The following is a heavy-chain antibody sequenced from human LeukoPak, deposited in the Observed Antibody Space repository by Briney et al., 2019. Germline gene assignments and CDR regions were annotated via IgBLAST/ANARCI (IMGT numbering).Heavy chain of an antibody. CDR1: GFTFSSYS. CDR2: VSTTGSDT. CDR3: ARGRDGYPYNF. J-gene: IGHJ4*02. D-gene: IGHD5-24*01. Sequence: PGGSLRLSCAASGFTFSSYSMNWVRQAPGKGLEWVSSVSTTGSDTYYADSVKGRFTISRDSSKNSVYLQMNSLRPEDTAIYYCARGRDGYPYNFWGQGTLVTVSS. V-gene: IGHV3-21*01.